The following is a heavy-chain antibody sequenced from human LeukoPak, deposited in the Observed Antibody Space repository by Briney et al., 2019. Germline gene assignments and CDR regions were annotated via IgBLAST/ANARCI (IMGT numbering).Heavy chain of an antibody. CDR1: GFTFSSYA. D-gene: IGHD1-26*01. CDR2: ISGSGGGT. Sequence: PRGSLRLSCAASGFTFSSYAMSWVRQAPGKGLEWVSAISGSGGGTYYADSVKGRFTISRDNSKNTLYLQMNSLRAEDTAVYYCARRRIVGATPFDYWGQGTLVTVSS. V-gene: IGHV3-23*01. CDR3: ARRRIVGATPFDY. J-gene: IGHJ4*02.